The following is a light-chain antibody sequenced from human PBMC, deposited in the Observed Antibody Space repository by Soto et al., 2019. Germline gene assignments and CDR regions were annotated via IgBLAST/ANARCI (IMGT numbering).Light chain of an antibody. Sequence: QAVVTQEPSLTVSPGGTVTLTCASSTGAVTSVSYPNWVQQKPGQAPRALIYSTSNSHSWTPARFSGSLLGGKAALTLSGVQPEDEAVYYCLLYFGSAQVFGGGTKLT. V-gene: IGLV7-43*01. CDR1: TGAVTSVSY. J-gene: IGLJ3*02. CDR3: LLYFGSAQV. CDR2: STS.